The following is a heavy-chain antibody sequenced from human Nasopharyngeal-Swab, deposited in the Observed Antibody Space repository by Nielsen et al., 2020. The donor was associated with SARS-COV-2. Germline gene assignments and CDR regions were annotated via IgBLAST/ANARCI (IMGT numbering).Heavy chain of an antibody. V-gene: IGHV1-24*01. CDR3: ARGLSRRRLLPTYYFDY. J-gene: IGHJ4*02. CDR1: GYTPTELS. CDR2: FDPEDGET. D-gene: IGHD3-10*01. Sequence: ASAKVSCKVSGYTPTELSMHWVRQAPGKGLEWRGGFDPEDGETIYAQKFQGRVTMTEDTSTDTAYMELSSLRSEDTAVYYCARGLSRRRLLPTYYFDYWGQGTLVTVSS.